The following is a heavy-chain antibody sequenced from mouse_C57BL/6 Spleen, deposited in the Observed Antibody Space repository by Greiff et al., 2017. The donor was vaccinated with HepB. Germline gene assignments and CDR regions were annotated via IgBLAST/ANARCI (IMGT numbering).Heavy chain of an antibody. Sequence: QVQLQQSGAELARPGASVKMSCKASGYTFTSYTMHWVKQRPGQGLEWIGYINPSRGYTKYNQKFKDKATLTADKSSSTAYMELSSLTSEDSAVYYCARYSAGFTWFAYWGQGTLVTVSA. J-gene: IGHJ3*01. D-gene: IGHD3-2*02. CDR1: GYTFTSYT. V-gene: IGHV1-4*01. CDR2: INPSRGYT. CDR3: ARYSAGFTWFAY.